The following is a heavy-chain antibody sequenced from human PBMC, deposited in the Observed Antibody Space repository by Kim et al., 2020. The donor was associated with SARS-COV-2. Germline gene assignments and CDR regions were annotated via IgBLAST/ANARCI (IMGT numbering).Heavy chain of an antibody. D-gene: IGHD1-26*01. Sequence: GGSLRLSCAASGFTFSSYGMHWVRQAPGKGLEWVAVISYDGSNNYYADSVKGRFTISIDNSINTLYLQMNSLRAEDTAVYSCARDRAASGSTRGPFDYWGQGSLVIVSS. V-gene: IGHV3-33*05. CDR1: GFTFSSYG. CDR3: ARDRAASGSTRGPFDY. CDR2: ISYDGSNN. J-gene: IGHJ4*02.